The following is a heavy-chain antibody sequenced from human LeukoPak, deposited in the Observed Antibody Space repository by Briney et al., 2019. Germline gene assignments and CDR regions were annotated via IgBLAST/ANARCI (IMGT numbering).Heavy chain of an antibody. J-gene: IGHJ5*02. Sequence: GGSLRLSCAASGFTFSRFGMHWVRQAPGKGLELVSGIYGSDDKTVYGDAVKGRFTISRDNSKNTLYLQMNSLRADDTAVYYCAKTQGYYDAWGQGALVTVSS. CDR2: IYGSDDKT. CDR1: GFTFSRFG. D-gene: IGHD2-15*01. CDR3: AKTQGYYDA. V-gene: IGHV3-23*01.